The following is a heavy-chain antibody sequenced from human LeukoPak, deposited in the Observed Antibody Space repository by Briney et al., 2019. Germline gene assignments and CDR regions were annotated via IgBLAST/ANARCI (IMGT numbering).Heavy chain of an antibody. D-gene: IGHD4-17*01. Sequence: PGGSLRLSCGASGFTFSTYGMHWVRQAPGKGLEWVALISYDGSKKYYADSVKGRFSISRDNSKNTLYLQMNSLRAEDTAVYYCAKDRINYGDYWGGPDFDYWGQGTLVTVSS. V-gene: IGHV3-30*18. CDR1: GFTFSTYG. J-gene: IGHJ4*02. CDR3: AKDRINYGDYWGGPDFDY. CDR2: ISYDGSKK.